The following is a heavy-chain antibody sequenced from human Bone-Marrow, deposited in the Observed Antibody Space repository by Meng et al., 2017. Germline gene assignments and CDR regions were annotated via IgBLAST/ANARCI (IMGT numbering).Heavy chain of an antibody. D-gene: IGHD3-22*01. CDR1: GFTFSSYA. Sequence: GGSLRLSCAASGFTFSSYAMHWVRQAPGKGLEYVSAISSNGGSTYYADSVKGRFTISRDNSKNTLYLQMGSLRAEDMAVYYCARDQTHYYDSSGYYSGGDGFQHWGQGTLVTVSS. V-gene: IGHV3-64*02. CDR3: ARDQTHYYDSSGYYSGGDGFQH. J-gene: IGHJ1*01. CDR2: ISSNGGST.